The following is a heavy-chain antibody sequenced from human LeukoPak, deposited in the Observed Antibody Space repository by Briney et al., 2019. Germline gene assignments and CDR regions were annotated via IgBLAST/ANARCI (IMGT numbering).Heavy chain of an antibody. V-gene: IGHV4-59*11. Sequence: SEALSLTCTVSGGSISSHYWSWIRQPPGKGLQWIGYIYYSGRTNYKPSLQSRVTISVDTSKNQFSLKLSSVTAADTAVYYCASNSGYGSPFDYFDYWGQGTQVTVSS. J-gene: IGHJ4*02. CDR3: ASNSGYGSPFDYFDY. CDR2: IYYSGRT. CDR1: GGSISSHY. D-gene: IGHD5-12*01.